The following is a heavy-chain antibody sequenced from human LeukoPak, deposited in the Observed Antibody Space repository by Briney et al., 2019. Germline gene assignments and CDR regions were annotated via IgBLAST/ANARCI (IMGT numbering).Heavy chain of an antibody. CDR1: RYTFLSYD. D-gene: IGHD1-26*01. V-gene: IGHV1-8*01. Sequence: ASVKVSCKASRYTFLSYDINWVRPATGQGLEWMGWMNPNSGNTGYAQKFQGGVTMTRSTSINTAYMELSNLTSEDTAVYYCARSSVGGRRSTDYWGQGTLVTVST. J-gene: IGHJ4*02. CDR3: ARSSVGGRRSTDY. CDR2: MNPNSGNT.